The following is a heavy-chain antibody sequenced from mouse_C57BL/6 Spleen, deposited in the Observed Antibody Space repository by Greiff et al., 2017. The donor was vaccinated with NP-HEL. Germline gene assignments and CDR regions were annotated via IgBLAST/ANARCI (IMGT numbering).Heavy chain of an antibody. J-gene: IGHJ3*01. V-gene: IGHV1-54*01. CDR1: GFNIKNTY. CDR2: INPGSGGT. Sequence: VQLQQSVAELVRPGASVKLSCTASGFNIKNTYLHWVKQRPEQGLEWIGVINPGSGGTNYNEKFKGKATLTADKSSSTAYMQLSSLTSEDSAVYFCARGGDSNYELAYWGQGTLVTVSA. D-gene: IGHD2-5*01. CDR3: ARGGDSNYELAY.